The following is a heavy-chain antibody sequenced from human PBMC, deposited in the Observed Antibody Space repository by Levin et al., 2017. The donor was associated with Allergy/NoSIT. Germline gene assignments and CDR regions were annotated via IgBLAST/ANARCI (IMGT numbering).Heavy chain of an antibody. J-gene: IGHJ2*01. V-gene: IGHV5-51*01. CDR1: GYSFTSYW. D-gene: IGHD2-2*01. CDR3: ARSGQYCSSTSCDRYWYFDL. CDR2: IYPGDSDT. Sequence: GESLKISCKGSGYSFTSYWIGWVRQMPGKGLEWMGIIYPGDSDTRYSPSFQGQVTISADKSFSTAYLQWSSLKASDTAMYYCARSGQYCSSTSCDRYWYFDLWGRGTLVTVSS.